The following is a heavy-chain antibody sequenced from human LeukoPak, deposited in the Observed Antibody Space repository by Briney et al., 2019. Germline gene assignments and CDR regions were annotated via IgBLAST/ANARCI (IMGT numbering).Heavy chain of an antibody. CDR2: IKQDGSEK. Sequence: PGGSLRLSCTASGITFSHYWMSWARQAPGKGLEWVANIKQDGSEKYYVDSVKGRFTISRDNAKNSLYLQMNSLRAEDTAVYYCARVLRYCSGGNCYSGGLGYMDVWGKGTTVTISS. CDR3: ARVLRYCSGGNCYSGGLGYMDV. J-gene: IGHJ6*03. V-gene: IGHV3-7*01. CDR1: GITFSHYW. D-gene: IGHD2-15*01.